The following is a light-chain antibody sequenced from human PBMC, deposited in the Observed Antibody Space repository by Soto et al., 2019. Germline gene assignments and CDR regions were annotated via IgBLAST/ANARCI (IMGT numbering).Light chain of an antibody. Sequence: EVVLTQSPGTLSLSPGERGTLSCRASQSVSSYLAWYQQKPGQAPRLLIYDASNRATGIPARFSGSGSGTDFTLTISSLEPEDFAVYYCQQRSNWSWTFGQGTKVDIK. CDR2: DAS. V-gene: IGKV3-11*01. CDR3: QQRSNWSWT. CDR1: QSVSSY. J-gene: IGKJ1*01.